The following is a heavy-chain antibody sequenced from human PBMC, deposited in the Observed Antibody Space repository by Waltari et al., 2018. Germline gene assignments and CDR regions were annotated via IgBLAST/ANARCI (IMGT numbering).Heavy chain of an antibody. Sequence: QVQLQASGPGLVKPSETLSLTCTVSGGSISSYYWRWLRQPPGKGLELIGYIYYSGSTNYNPSLNSRVTISVDTSKNQFSLKLSAVTAADTAVYYWARSQWEHLFDYWGQGTLVTVSS. D-gene: IGHD1-26*01. CDR1: GGSISSYY. V-gene: IGHV4-59*01. CDR3: ARSQWEHLFDY. J-gene: IGHJ4*02. CDR2: IYYSGST.